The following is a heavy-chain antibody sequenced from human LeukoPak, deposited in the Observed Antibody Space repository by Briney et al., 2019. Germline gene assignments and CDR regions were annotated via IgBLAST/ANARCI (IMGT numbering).Heavy chain of an antibody. CDR3: ARDDGSGWYGGAFDI. CDR1: EFTFSSYS. V-gene: IGHV3-21*06. Sequence: GGSLRLSCADSEFTFSSYSMNWVRQAPGKGLEWVSSISGDSSYIYYADSVKGRFTISRDNAKNSLYLQMNSLRAEDTAVYYCARDDGSGWYGGAFDIWGQGTMVTVSS. CDR2: ISGDSSYI. J-gene: IGHJ3*02. D-gene: IGHD6-19*01.